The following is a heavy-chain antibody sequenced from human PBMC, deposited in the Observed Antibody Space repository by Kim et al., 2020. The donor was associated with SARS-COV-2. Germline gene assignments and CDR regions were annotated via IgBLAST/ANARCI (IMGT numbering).Heavy chain of an antibody. D-gene: IGHD1-26*01. CDR1: GYTFTDYY. V-gene: IGHV1-2*02. Sequence: ASVKVSCEASGYTFTDYYIHWLRQAPGQGLQWMGWIHPNGGSTKFAQLFQGRVTMTRDTSITTAYMHLSSLRSDDTAVYYCARDRWDDSGTYFDSWGQGTLVTVSS. J-gene: IGHJ4*02. CDR3: ARDRWDDSGTYFDS. CDR2: IHPNGGST.